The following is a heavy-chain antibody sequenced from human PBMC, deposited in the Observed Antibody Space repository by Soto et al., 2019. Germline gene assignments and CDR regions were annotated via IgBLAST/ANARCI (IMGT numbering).Heavy chain of an antibody. CDR2: IYSSGNT. V-gene: IGHV3-53*02. Sequence: EVQLVETGGGLIQPGGSLRLSCAVSGFTVSSNYMSWVRQAPGKGLEWVSVIYSSGNTYYADSVKARFNVSRDKSKNTVYLQMNSLRAEYTAMYYCARVSSPFGYWGQGTLVTVSS. D-gene: IGHD3-16*01. CDR3: ARVSSPFGY. J-gene: IGHJ4*02. CDR1: GFTVSSNY.